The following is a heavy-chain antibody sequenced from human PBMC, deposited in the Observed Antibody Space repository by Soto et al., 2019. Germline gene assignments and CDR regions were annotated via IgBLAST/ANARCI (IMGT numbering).Heavy chain of an antibody. CDR2: ISGSGGST. Sequence: WGALRLSCAAPGFTFSSYAISWARQAPGKGLGWVSAISGSGGSTYYADSVKGRFTISRDNSKNTLYLQMNSLRAEDTAVYYCAKGLGSESKATYYYGMDVWGQGTTVTVSS. V-gene: IGHV3-23*01. J-gene: IGHJ6*01. CDR3: AKGLGSESKATYYYGMDV. CDR1: GFTFSSYA. D-gene: IGHD2-15*01.